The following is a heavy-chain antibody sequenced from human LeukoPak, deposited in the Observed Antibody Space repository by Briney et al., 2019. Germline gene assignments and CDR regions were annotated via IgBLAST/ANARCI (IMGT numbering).Heavy chain of an antibody. CDR2: IGITSRFL. CDR3: ARGRPDYIWGSYRIDDY. Sequence: GGSLRLSCAASGFTFSSYSMNWVRQAPGKGLEWVSSIGITSRFLYYADSVKGRFTISRDNTKNSLYLQLNSLRAEDTAVYYCARGRPDYIWGSYRIDDYWGQGTLVTVSS. J-gene: IGHJ4*02. V-gene: IGHV3-21*01. D-gene: IGHD3-16*02. CDR1: GFTFSSYS.